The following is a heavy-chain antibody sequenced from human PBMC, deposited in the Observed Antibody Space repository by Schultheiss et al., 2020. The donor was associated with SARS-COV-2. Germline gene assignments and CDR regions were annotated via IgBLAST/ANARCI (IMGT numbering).Heavy chain of an antibody. Sequence: ASVKVSCKASGYTFTGYYMHWVRQAPGQGLEWMGWINPNSVGTNYAQKFQGRVTMTRDTSISTAYMELSRLRSDDTAVYYCARDFYYDSSRAFDIWGQGTMVTVSS. CDR2: INPNSVGT. J-gene: IGHJ3*02. CDR3: ARDFYYDSSRAFDI. D-gene: IGHD3-22*01. CDR1: GYTFTGYY. V-gene: IGHV1-2*02.